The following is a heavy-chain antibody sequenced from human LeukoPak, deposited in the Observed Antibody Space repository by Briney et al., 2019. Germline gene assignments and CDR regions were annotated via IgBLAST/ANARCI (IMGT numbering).Heavy chain of an antibody. D-gene: IGHD1-26*01. CDR3: GKNRYSGSLSPFDI. V-gene: IGHV3-23*01. CDR2: ISGGGGNT. J-gene: IGHJ3*02. Sequence: PGGSLRLSCAASGFTFSDYYMSWIRQGPGKGLEWVSAISGGGGNTYYADSVKGRFTISRDNSKNTLYLQMNSLRAEDTAVYYCGKNRYSGSLSPFDIWGQGTMVTVSS. CDR1: GFTFSDYY.